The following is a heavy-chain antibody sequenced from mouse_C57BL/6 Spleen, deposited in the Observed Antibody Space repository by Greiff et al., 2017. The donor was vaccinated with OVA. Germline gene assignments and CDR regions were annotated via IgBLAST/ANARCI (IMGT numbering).Heavy chain of an antibody. CDR3: TRITAQATDY. CDR2: IDPENGDT. Sequence: EVQLQQSGAELVRPGASVKLSCTASGFNIKDDYMHWVKQRPEQGLEWIGWIDPENGDTEYASKFQGKATITADTSSNTAYLQLSSLTSADTAVYYCTRITAQATDYWGQGTTLTVSS. V-gene: IGHV14-4*01. CDR1: GFNIKDDY. D-gene: IGHD3-2*02. J-gene: IGHJ2*01.